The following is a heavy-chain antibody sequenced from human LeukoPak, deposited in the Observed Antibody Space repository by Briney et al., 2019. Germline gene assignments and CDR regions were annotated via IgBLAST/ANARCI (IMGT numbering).Heavy chain of an antibody. V-gene: IGHV3-7*01. D-gene: IGHD3-10*01. CDR1: GFTFSTYW. CDR2: IKQDGSEK. CDR3: ARILRDLEVRGVIENHYYFDY. Sequence: PGGSLRLSCAASGFTFSTYWMSWVRQAPGKGLEWVANIKQDGSEKYYVDSVKGRFTISRDNAKNSLYLQMNSLRAEDTAVYYCARILRDLEVRGVIENHYYFDYWGQGTLVTVSS. J-gene: IGHJ4*02.